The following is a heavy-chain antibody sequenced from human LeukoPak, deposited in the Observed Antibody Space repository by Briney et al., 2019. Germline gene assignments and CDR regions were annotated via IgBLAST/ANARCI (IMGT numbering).Heavy chain of an antibody. J-gene: IGHJ4*02. Sequence: SETLSLTCTVSGASISSSSYYWGWIRQPPGKWLEWIGSTYYSGGTYFNPSLRSRLTISVDTSKNQFSLKLSSVTAADTAVYYCARYMVGTTFDCWGQGTLVTVSS. CDR2: TYYSGGT. D-gene: IGHD2-21*02. CDR1: GASISSSSYY. V-gene: IGHV4-39*01. CDR3: ARYMVGTTFDC.